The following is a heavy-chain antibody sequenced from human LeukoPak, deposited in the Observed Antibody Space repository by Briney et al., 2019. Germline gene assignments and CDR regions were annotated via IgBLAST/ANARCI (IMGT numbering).Heavy chain of an antibody. CDR2: INHSGST. V-gene: IGHV4-34*01. D-gene: IGHD3-10*01. Sequence: PSETLSLTCAVYGGSFSGYYWSWIRQPPGKGLEWIGEINHSGSTNYNPSLKSRVTISVDTSKNQFSLKLSSVTAADTAVYYCARHLWFGELNAFDIWGQGTMVTVSS. CDR3: ARHLWFGELNAFDI. CDR1: GGSFSGYY. J-gene: IGHJ3*02.